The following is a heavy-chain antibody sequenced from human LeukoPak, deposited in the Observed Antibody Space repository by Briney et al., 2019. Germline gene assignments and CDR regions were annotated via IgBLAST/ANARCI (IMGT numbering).Heavy chain of an antibody. V-gene: IGHV3-43*02. J-gene: IGHJ3*02. CDR1: GFTFDDYA. CDR2: ISGDGGST. D-gene: IGHD3-22*01. CDR3: AKETYYYDSSGPDAFDI. Sequence: PGGSLRLSCAASGFTFDDYAMHWVRQAPGKGLEWVSLISGDGGSTYYADSVKGRFTISRDNGKNSLYLQMNSLRTEDTALYYCAKETYYYDSSGPDAFDIWGQGTMVTVSS.